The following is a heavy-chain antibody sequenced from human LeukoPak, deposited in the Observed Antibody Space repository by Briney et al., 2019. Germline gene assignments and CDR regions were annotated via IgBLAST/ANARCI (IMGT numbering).Heavy chain of an antibody. CDR2: IYTSGST. D-gene: IGHD5-24*01. CDR1: GDSFSSNY. Sequence: PSETLSLTCTVSGDSFSSNYWSWIRQPAGKTLEWIGRIYTSGSTNYNPSLKSRITMSVDTSNNQLSLKLRSVTAADTAVYYCARDLTSGDGYNFDYWGQGTLVTVSS. CDR3: ARDLTSGDGYNFDY. V-gene: IGHV4-4*07. J-gene: IGHJ4*02.